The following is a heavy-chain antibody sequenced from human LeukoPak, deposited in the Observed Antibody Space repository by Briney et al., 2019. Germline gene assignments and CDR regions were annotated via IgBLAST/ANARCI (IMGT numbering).Heavy chain of an antibody. Sequence: SETLSLTCAVYGGSFSGYYWSWIRQPPGKGLEWIGEINHSGSTNYNPSLKSRVTISVDTSKNQFSLKLSSVTAADTAVYYCARLLIVDLTVPGWFDPWGQGTLVTVSS. J-gene: IGHJ5*02. CDR3: ARLLIVDLTVPGWFDP. D-gene: IGHD1-26*01. CDR2: INHSGST. V-gene: IGHV4-34*01. CDR1: GGSFSGYY.